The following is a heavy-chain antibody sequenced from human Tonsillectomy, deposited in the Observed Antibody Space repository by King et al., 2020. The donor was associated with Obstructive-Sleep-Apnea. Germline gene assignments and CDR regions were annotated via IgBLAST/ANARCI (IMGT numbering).Heavy chain of an antibody. CDR3: AREWLVGGNRYFDY. Sequence: VQLVESGGGVVQPGRSLRLSRAASGFTFSSNAMHWVRQAPGKGLEWVAVISYDGSNKYYADSVKGRFTISRDNSKNTLYLQMNSLRAEDTAVYYCAREWLVGGNRYFDYWGQGTLVTVSS. CDR1: GFTFSSNA. V-gene: IGHV3-30*04. D-gene: IGHD6-19*01. J-gene: IGHJ4*02. CDR2: ISYDGSNK.